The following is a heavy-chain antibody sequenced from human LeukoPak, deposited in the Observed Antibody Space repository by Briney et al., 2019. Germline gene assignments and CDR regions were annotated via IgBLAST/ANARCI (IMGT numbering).Heavy chain of an antibody. V-gene: IGHV4-30-2*01. CDR1: GGSISSGGYS. CDR2: IYHSGST. J-gene: IGHJ3*02. D-gene: IGHD3-22*01. CDR3: ASARPYYDSSGYYSYAFDI. Sequence: SQTLSLTCAASGGSISSGGYSWGWIRQPPGKGLEWIGYIYHSGSTYYNPSLKSRVTISVDRSKNQFSLKLSSVTAADTAVYYCASARPYYDSSGYYSYAFDIWGQGTMVTVSS.